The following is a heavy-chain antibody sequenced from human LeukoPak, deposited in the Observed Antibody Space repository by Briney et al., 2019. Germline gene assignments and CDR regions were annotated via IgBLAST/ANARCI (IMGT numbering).Heavy chain of an antibody. CDR2: ISSSSIYI. Sequence: GGSLRLSCAASGFTFSSYSMDWVRQAPGKGLEWVSSISSSSIYIYYADSVKGRFTISRDNAKNSLYLQMNSLGAEDTAVYYCARDKFGGSTSYYYYYGMDVWGQGTTVTVSS. J-gene: IGHJ6*02. D-gene: IGHD2-2*01. CDR1: GFTFSSYS. V-gene: IGHV3-21*01. CDR3: ARDKFGGSTSYYYYYGMDV.